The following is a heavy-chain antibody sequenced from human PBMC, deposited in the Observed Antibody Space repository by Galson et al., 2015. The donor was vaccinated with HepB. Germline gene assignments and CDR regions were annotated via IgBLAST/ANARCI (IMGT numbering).Heavy chain of an antibody. J-gene: IGHJ3*01. CDR2: IYSGGST. CDR1: GFTVSSNY. V-gene: IGHV3-66*01. Sequence: SLRLSCAASGFTVSSNYMSWVRQAPGKGLEWVSVIYSGGSTYYADSMKGRFTISRDNSKNTLYLQMNSLRAEDTAVYYCARDSDQDDAFDLWGQGTMVTVSS. CDR3: ARDSDQDDAFDL. D-gene: IGHD2-2*01.